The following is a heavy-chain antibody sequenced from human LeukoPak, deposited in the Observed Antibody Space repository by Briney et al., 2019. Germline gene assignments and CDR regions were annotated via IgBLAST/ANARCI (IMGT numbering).Heavy chain of an antibody. Sequence: PGRSLLLSCTASGFTFGDYAMTWFRQAPGKGLEWVGFIRSKDYGGTTEYAASVKGRFTISRDDSKSIAYLQMNSLRTEDTAVYYCTRTNPSGYSYGADAFDIWGQGTMVTVSS. CDR3: TRTNPSGYSYGADAFDI. V-gene: IGHV3-49*03. J-gene: IGHJ3*02. CDR1: GFTFGDYA. D-gene: IGHD5-18*01. CDR2: IRSKDYGGTT.